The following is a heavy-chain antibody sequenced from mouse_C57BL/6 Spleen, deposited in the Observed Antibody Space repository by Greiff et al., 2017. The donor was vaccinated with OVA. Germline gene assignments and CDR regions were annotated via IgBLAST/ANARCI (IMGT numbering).Heavy chain of an antibody. D-gene: IGHD2-3*01. J-gene: IGHJ3*01. CDR1: GFNIKDDY. Sequence: VQLQQSGAELVRPGASVKLSCTASGFNIKDDYMHWVKQRPEQGLEWIGWIDPENGDTEYASKFQGKATITADTSSNTAYLQLSSLTSEDTAVYYCTYDGYYAAYWGQGTLVTVSA. V-gene: IGHV14-4*01. CDR3: TYDGYYAAY. CDR2: IDPENGDT.